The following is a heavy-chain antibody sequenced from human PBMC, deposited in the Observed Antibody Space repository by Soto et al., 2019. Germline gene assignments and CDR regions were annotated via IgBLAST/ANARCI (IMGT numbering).Heavy chain of an antibody. V-gene: IGHV3-33*01. Sequence: QVQLVESGGGVVQPGRSLRLSCAASGFTFSSYGMHWVRQAPGKGLEWVAVIWYDGSNKYYADSVKGRFTISRDNSKNTLYLQMNSLRAEDTAVYYCARDSSGWYYFDSWGQGTLVTVSS. D-gene: IGHD6-19*01. CDR3: ARDSSGWYYFDS. CDR2: IWYDGSNK. CDR1: GFTFSSYG. J-gene: IGHJ4*02.